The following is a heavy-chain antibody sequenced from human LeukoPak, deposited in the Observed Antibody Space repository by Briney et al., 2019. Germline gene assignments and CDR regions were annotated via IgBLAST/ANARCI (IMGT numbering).Heavy chain of an antibody. CDR1: GFTFSDYI. CDR2: ISRNSTYI. J-gene: IGHJ4*02. CDR3: ARDEGYYFDS. Sequence: GGSLRLSCAASGFTFSDYIMNWVRQAPGKGLEWVASISRNSTYIHYADSVKGRFTISRDNARSSLFLQMNSLRAEDTATYYCARDEGYYFDSWGQGTQVTVSS. V-gene: IGHV3-21*01.